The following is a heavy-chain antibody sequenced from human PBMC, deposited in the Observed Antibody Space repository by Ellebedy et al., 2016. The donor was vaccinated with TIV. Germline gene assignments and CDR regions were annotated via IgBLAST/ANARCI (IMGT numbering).Heavy chain of an antibody. CDR2: ISSDGSNK. V-gene: IGHV3-30*03. Sequence: GGSLRLXCVASGFTFRSHGIYWVRQAPGKGLEWVAVISSDGSNKYYADSVKGRFTISRDNPKNTLYLQMNSLRTDDMAVYYCARGGSSGSSDYWGQGTLVTVSS. CDR3: ARGGSSGSSDY. J-gene: IGHJ4*02. CDR1: GFTFRSHG. D-gene: IGHD3-10*01.